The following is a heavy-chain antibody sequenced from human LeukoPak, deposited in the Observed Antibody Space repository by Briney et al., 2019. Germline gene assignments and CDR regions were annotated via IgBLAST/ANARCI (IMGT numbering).Heavy chain of an antibody. CDR1: GYTFTGYY. Sequence: ASVKASCKASGYTFTGYYMHWVRQAPGQGLEWMGWINPNSGGTNYAQKFQGRVTMTRDTSISTAYMELTRLRSDDTAVYYCARDNGGYWFDYWGQGTLVTVSS. V-gene: IGHV1-2*02. J-gene: IGHJ4*02. CDR2: INPNSGGT. D-gene: IGHD4-17*01. CDR3: ARDNGGYWFDY.